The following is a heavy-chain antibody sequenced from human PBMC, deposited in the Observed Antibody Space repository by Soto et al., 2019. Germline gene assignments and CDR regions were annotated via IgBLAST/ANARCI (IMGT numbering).Heavy chain of an antibody. Sequence: QVQLVESGGGVVQPGGSLRLSCVASGFDFGSYGMQWVRRAPGKGLEWMAVIWYDGSTAYYADSVKGRFTISRDNSKNTLFLHLNSLTAEDSAVYICARAGVRGFFVPVFYGLDVWGNGPTVTVSS. CDR1: GFDFGSYG. V-gene: IGHV3-33*01. CDR2: IWYDGSTA. CDR3: ARAGVRGFFVPVFYGLDV. D-gene: IGHD3-10*01. J-gene: IGHJ6*04.